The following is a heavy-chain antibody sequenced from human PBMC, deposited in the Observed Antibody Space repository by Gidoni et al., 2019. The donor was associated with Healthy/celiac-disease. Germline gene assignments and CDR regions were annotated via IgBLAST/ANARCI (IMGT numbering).Heavy chain of an antibody. V-gene: IGHV3-21*01. CDR1: GFTFSSYS. D-gene: IGHD6-19*01. Sequence: EVQLVESGGGLVKPGGSLRLSCAASGFTFSSYSMNWVRQAPGKGLEWVSSISSSSSYIYYADSVKGRFTISRDNAKNSLYLQMNSLRAEDTAVYYCARDGYSSGGGDYWGQGTLVTVSS. J-gene: IGHJ4*02. CDR3: ARDGYSSGGGDY. CDR2: ISSSSSYI.